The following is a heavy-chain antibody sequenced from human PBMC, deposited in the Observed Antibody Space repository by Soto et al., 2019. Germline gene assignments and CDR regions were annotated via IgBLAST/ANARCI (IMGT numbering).Heavy chain of an antibody. D-gene: IGHD2-8*01. Sequence: ASVEVSCKASGSPFPSYGINCVRQATAQGLEWMGWMNPNSGNTGYAQKFQGRVTMTRNTCIITDYMELSSLRSEDTAVSYWARHRKVSGGPSRRSSWSDFCGQRPRVTVSS. CDR3: ARHRKVSGGPSRRSSWSDF. V-gene: IGHV1-8*01. J-gene: IGHJ6*02. CDR2: MNPNSGNT. CDR1: GSPFPSYG.